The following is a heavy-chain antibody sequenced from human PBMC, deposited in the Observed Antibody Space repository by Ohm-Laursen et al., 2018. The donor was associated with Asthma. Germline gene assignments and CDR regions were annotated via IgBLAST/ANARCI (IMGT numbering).Heavy chain of an antibody. D-gene: IGHD3-9*01. J-gene: IGHJ5*02. V-gene: IGHV4-59*02. CDR1: NGPVRGHY. Sequence: PPGTLSLTCPVFNGPVRGHYWTWVRQPPGRELEWIAYMSSNGGANYSPSLRSRVTLSTDTSTNQVSLRLSSATAADTAVYFRARLDWAQSMFDAWGQGSLVTVSS. CDR2: MSSNGGA. CDR3: ARLDWAQSMFDA.